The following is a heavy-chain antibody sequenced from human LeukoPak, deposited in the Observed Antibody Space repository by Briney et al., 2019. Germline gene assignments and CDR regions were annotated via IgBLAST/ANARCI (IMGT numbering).Heavy chain of an antibody. D-gene: IGHD6-25*01. CDR1: GFTFSSYE. J-gene: IGHJ4*02. Sequence: PGGSLRLSCAASGFTFSSYEMNWVRQAPGKGLEWVSSISSSSSYVYYADSVKGRFTISRDNAKNSLYLQMNSLRAEDTAVYYCARYSSGWPGYFDYWGQGTLVTASS. V-gene: IGHV3-21*01. CDR3: ARYSSGWPGYFDY. CDR2: ISSSSSYV.